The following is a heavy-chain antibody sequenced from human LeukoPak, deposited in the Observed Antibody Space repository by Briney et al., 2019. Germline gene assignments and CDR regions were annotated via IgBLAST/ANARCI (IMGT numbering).Heavy chain of an antibody. CDR3: ARDGRYIAAAGTFDY. J-gene: IGHJ4*02. Sequence: GGSLRLSCAASGFTFSSYSMNWVRQAPGKGLEWVSSISSSSSYIYYADSVKGRFTISRDNAKNSLYLQMNSLRAEDTAVYYCARDGRYIAAAGTFDYWGQGTLVTVSS. CDR2: ISSSSSYI. V-gene: IGHV3-21*01. D-gene: IGHD6-13*01. CDR1: GFTFSSYS.